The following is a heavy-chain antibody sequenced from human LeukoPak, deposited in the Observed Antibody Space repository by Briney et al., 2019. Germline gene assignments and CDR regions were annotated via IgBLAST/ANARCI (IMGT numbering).Heavy chain of an antibody. J-gene: IGHJ4*02. CDR1: GGSISSGSYY. D-gene: IGHD3-10*01. CDR2: IFYTGIT. V-gene: IGHV4-61*10. Sequence: SQTLSLTCTVSGGSISSGSYYWSWIRQPAGRGLEWIGYIFYTGITNYNPSLKSRVTISVDTSKTQFSLRLTSVTPADTAVYYCARLGPGGHGEFDYWGQGSLVTVSS. CDR3: ARLGPGGHGEFDY.